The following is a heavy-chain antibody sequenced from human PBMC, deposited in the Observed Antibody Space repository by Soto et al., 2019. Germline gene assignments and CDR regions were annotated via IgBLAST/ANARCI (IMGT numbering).Heavy chain of an antibody. CDR2: IYYTGHT. CDR1: GDAVSSVSYY. CDR3: GRQYDFWSPYYYTMDV. D-gene: IGHD3-3*01. Sequence: SSETLSLTCTVSGDAVSSVSYYWGWVRQPPGKGLEWIGNIYYTGHTFYNPSLKGRVTISVDKSKNQFSLNLTSVTAADTAVYFCGRQYDFWSPYYYTMDVWGQGTTVTVSS. V-gene: IGHV4-39*01. J-gene: IGHJ6*02.